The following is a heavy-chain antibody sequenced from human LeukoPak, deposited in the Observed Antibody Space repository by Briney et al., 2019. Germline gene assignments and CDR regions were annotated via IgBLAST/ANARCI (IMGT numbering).Heavy chain of an antibody. V-gene: IGHV3-30*04. CDR1: GFTFSSYA. Sequence: GGPLRLSCAASGFTFSSYAMHWVRQAPGKGLEWVAVISYDGSNKYYADSVKGRFTISRDNSKNTLYLQMNSLRAEDTAVYYCARVHSKQQLVSDYYYYGMDVWGQGTTVTVSS. CDR2: ISYDGSNK. D-gene: IGHD6-13*01. CDR3: ARVHSKQQLVSDYYYYGMDV. J-gene: IGHJ6*02.